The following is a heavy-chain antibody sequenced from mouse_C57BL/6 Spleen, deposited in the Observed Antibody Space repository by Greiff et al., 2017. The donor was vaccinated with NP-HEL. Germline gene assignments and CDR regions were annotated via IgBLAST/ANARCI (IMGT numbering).Heavy chain of an antibody. CDR1: GYTFTDYN. V-gene: IGHV1-18*01. D-gene: IGHD2-4*01. CDR2: INPNNGGT. Sequence: EVKLMESGPELVKPGASVKIPCKASGYTFTDYNMDWVKQSHGKSLEWIGDINPNNGGTIYNQKFKGKATLTVDKSSSTAYMELRSLTSEDTAVYYCARSVFYDYDRVFAYWGQGTLVTVSA. CDR3: ARSVFYDYDRVFAY. J-gene: IGHJ3*01.